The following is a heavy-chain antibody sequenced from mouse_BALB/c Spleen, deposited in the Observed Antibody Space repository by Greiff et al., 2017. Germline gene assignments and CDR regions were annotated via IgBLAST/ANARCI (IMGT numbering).Heavy chain of an antibody. CDR1: GYSFTDYN. CDR3: ERRDYGSSYEGYCYAMDY. CDR2: IDPYNGGT. V-gene: IGHV1S135*01. D-gene: IGHD1-1*01. J-gene: IGHJ4*01. Sequence: EVQLQQSGPELVKPGASVKVSCTASGYSFTDYNMYWVKQSHGKSLEWIGYIDPYNGGTSYNQKFKGKATLTVDKSSSTAFMHLNSLTSEDSAVYYCERRDYGSSYEGYCYAMDYWGQGTSVTVSS.